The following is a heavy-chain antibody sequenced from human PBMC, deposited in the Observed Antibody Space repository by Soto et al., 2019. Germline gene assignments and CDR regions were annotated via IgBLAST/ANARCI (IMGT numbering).Heavy chain of an antibody. D-gene: IGHD3-10*01. CDR2: IWYDGSNK. J-gene: IGHJ4*02. CDR3: ARVDYYGSGSFRPFDY. CDR1: VFSFSSNG. Sequence: GRALRPSCAAPVFSFSSNGIHWVSPAPGKGLGWVAVIWYDGSNKYYADSVKGRFTLSRDNSKNTLYLQMNSLRAEDTAVYYCARVDYYGSGSFRPFDYWGQGTPVTVSS. V-gene: IGHV3-33*01.